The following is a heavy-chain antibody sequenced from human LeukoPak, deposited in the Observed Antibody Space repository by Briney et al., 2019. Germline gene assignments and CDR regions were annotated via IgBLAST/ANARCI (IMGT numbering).Heavy chain of an antibody. D-gene: IGHD2-15*01. Sequence: GGSLRLSCAASRFTFSDHYMDWVRQAPGKGLEWVGRIRNKANSYTTEYAASVKGRFTISRDDSKNSLFLQMNSLKTEDTAVYYCARVRYCSGGSCYVPVDYWGQGTLVTVSS. J-gene: IGHJ4*02. CDR1: RFTFSDHY. CDR2: IRNKANSYTT. V-gene: IGHV3-72*01. CDR3: ARVRYCSGGSCYVPVDY.